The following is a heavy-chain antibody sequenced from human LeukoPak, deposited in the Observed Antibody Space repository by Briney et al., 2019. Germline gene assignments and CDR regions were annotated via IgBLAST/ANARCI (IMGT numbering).Heavy chain of an antibody. V-gene: IGHV3-21*01. CDR3: ARERYDIINYFDY. CDR1: GFTFSSYS. J-gene: IGHJ4*02. Sequence: GGSLRLSCAASGFTFSSYSMNWVRQAPGKGLEWVSSISSSSSYIYYADSVKGRFTISRDNAKNSLYLQMNSLRAEDTAVYYCARERYDIINYFDYWGQGTLVTVSS. CDR2: ISSSSSYI. D-gene: IGHD3-9*01.